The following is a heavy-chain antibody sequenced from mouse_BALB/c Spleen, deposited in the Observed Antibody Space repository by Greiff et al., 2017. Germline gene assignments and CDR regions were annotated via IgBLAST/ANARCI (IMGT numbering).Heavy chain of an antibody. CDR3: ARKGDVCYFDY. CDR2: IYPYNGGT. D-gene: IGHD3-3*01. V-gene: IGHV1S29*02. CDR1: GYTFTDYN. J-gene: IGHJ2*01. Sequence: VQLQQSGPELVKPGASVKISCKASGYTFTDYNMHWVKQSHGKSLEWIGYIYPYNGGTGYNQKFKSKATLTVDNSSSTAYMELRSLTSEDSAVYYCARKGDVCYFDYWGQGTTLTVSS.